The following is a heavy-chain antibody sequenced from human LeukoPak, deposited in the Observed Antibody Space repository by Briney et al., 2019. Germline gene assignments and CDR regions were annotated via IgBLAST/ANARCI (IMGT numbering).Heavy chain of an antibody. V-gene: IGHV4-59*01. CDR1: GGSISSYY. CDR3: ARDLLSTAGYFDY. J-gene: IGHJ4*02. Sequence: SETLSLTCTVSGGSISSYYWSWIRQPPGKGLEWIGYIYYSGSTNYNPSLKSRVTKSVDTSKNQFSLNLSSVTAADTAVYYCARDLLSTAGYFDYWGQGTLVTVSS. D-gene: IGHD6-19*01. CDR2: IYYSGST.